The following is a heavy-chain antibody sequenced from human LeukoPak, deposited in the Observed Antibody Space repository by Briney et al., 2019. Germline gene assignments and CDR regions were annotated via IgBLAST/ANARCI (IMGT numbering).Heavy chain of an antibody. V-gene: IGHV1-69*04. CDR2: IIPILGIA. J-gene: IGHJ6*01. CDR3: ASKSIEDSYGPEYHYYGMDV. Sequence: SVKVSCKASGGTFSSYAISWVPQAPGQGLEWMGRIIPILGIAKYAQKFQGRVTITADKSTSTAYMELSSLRSEDTAVYYCASKSIEDSYGPEYHYYGMDVWGQGTTVTVSS. CDR1: GGTFSSYA. D-gene: IGHD5-18*01.